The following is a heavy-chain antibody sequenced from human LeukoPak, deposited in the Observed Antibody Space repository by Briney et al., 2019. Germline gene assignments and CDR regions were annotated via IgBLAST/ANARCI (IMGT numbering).Heavy chain of an antibody. J-gene: IGHJ4*02. CDR1: GFTFSSYG. CDR2: ISYDGSNK. CDR3: ARVAYYYDSSGYYALGY. V-gene: IGHV3-30*03. D-gene: IGHD3-22*01. Sequence: GRSLRLSCAASGFTFSSYGMHWVRQAPGKGLEWVAVISYDGSNKYYADSVKGRFTISRDNSKNTLYLQMNSLRAEDTAVYYCARVAYYYDSSGYYALGYWGQGTLVTVSS.